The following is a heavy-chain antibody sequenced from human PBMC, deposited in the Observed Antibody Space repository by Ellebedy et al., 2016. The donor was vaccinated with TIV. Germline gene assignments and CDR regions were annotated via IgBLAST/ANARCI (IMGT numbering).Heavy chain of an antibody. CDR3: ANNLPRTGDFDY. D-gene: IGHD7-27*01. CDR2: MNPNSGNT. Sequence: AASVKVSCKASGYTFTSYDINWVRQATGQGLEWLGWMNPNSGNTGYAQKFQGRVTMTRDTSINTAYMELRSLTSEDTAVYYCANNLPRTGDFDYWGQGTLVTVSS. V-gene: IGHV1-8*01. CDR1: GYTFTSYD. J-gene: IGHJ4*02.